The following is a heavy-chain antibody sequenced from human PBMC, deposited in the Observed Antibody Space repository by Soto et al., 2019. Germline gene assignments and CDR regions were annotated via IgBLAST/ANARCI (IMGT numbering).Heavy chain of an antibody. D-gene: IGHD4-17*01. CDR1: AGSLSSSSYY. Sequence: SETLSLTGTVAAGSLSSSSYYWGWIRQHPGQRLEWSGSSYYSGSTYYNPSLKRRVTITVATSKNQYSLKLSSVTPADPAQHNPAGDRRQTMTTLEYWCPGTLLTVSS. CDR2: SYYSGST. J-gene: IGHJ4*02. CDR3: AGDRRQTMTTLEY. V-gene: IGHV4-39*01.